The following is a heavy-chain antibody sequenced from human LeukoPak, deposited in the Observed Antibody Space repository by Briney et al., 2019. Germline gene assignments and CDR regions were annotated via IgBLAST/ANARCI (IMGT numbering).Heavy chain of an antibody. D-gene: IGHD2-15*01. V-gene: IGHV3-21*01. CDR2: ISSSSSYI. J-gene: IGHJ3*01. CDR3: ARDHSYCSGGSCYSLAFDF. Sequence: GGSLRLSCAASGFTFSTYSVNWVRQAPGKGLEWVSSISSSSSYIYYADSVKGRCTISRDNAKNSLYLQMNSLRAEDTAVYYCARDHSYCSGGSCYSLAFDFWGQGTMVTVSS. CDR1: GFTFSTYS.